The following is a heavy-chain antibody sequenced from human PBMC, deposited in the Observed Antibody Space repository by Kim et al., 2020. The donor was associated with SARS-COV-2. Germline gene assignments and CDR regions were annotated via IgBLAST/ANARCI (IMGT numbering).Heavy chain of an antibody. J-gene: IGHJ4*02. CDR3: AKGAGAPFFFDY. D-gene: IGHD6-19*01. V-gene: IGHV3-23*01. Sequence: YDADSLKGRFTISRDNSKNTLFLQMNNLRAEDTAVYYCAKGAGAPFFFDYWGQGTLVTVSS.